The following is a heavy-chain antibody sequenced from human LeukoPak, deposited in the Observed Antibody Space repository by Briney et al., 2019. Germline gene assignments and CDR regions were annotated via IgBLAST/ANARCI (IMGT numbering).Heavy chain of an antibody. CDR1: GGTFSSYA. V-gene: IGHV1-69*13. J-gene: IGHJ5*01. Sequence: SVKVSCKASGGTFSSYAISWVRQAPGQGLEWMGGIIPIFGTANYAQKFQGRVTITADESTSTAYMELSSLRSEDTAVYYCARDYYDSSGYSRYWFDSWGQGTLVTVSS. CDR2: IIPIFGTA. D-gene: IGHD3-22*01. CDR3: ARDYYDSSGYSRYWFDS.